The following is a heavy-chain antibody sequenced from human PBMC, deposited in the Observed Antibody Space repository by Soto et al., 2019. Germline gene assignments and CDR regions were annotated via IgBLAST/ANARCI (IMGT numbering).Heavy chain of an antibody. CDR2: IYWDDDK. V-gene: IGHV2-5*02. J-gene: IGHJ4*02. CDR3: AHSHYGSVGFDY. Sequence: QITLKESGPTVVKPTQTLTLTCTFSGFSLSTSGVGVGWIRQPPGKGLEWLTLIYWDDDKRYSPSLKSRLTITKEPSKNQVVLTMTNMDPVDTATYYCAHSHYGSVGFDYWGQGTLVTVSS. D-gene: IGHD3-10*01. CDR1: GFSLSTSGVG.